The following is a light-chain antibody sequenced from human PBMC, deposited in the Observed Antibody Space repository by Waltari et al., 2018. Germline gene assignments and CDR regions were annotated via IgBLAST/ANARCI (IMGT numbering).Light chain of an antibody. CDR3: QQCHSLPYT. CDR2: DVS. CDR1: QYLTTC. J-gene: IGKJ2*01. Sequence: CQASQYLTTCLSWFQQKPGKAPQLLIYDVSNLEAGVVARFSGSGSGTQFSLTIRSLQPEDTATYYCQQCHSLPYTFGQGTKLQIK. V-gene: IGKV1-33*01.